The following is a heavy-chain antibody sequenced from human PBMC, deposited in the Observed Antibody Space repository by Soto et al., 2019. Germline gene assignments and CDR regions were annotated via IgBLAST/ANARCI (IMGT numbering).Heavy chain of an antibody. Sequence: QVQLQESGPRLVKPSETLSLTFTVSGGSISRYSWTWIRQPPGKGLESIGYIHYSGTTTYNPSLKSRVTMSLDKSKCQFSLNLMSVTAADSAVYYCARDSGWAYSLDYWGQVALVTV. D-gene: IGHD6-19*01. CDR1: GGSISRYS. J-gene: IGHJ4*02. CDR2: IHYSGTT. CDR3: ARDSGWAYSLDY. V-gene: IGHV4-59*01.